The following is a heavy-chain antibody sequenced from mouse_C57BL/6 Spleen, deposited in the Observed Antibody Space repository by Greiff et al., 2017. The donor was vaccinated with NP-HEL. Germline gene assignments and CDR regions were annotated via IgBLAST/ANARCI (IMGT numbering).Heavy chain of an antibody. D-gene: IGHD1-1*01. J-gene: IGHJ4*01. Sequence: VQLQQSGAELVRPGTSVKMSCKASGYTFTNYWIGWAKQRPGHGLEWIGDIYPGGGYTNYNEKFKGKATLTADKSSSTAYMQFSSLTSEDSAIYYCARYGYGSSYDAMDYWGQGTSVTVSS. CDR3: ARYGYGSSYDAMDY. V-gene: IGHV1-63*01. CDR2: IYPGGGYT. CDR1: GYTFTNYW.